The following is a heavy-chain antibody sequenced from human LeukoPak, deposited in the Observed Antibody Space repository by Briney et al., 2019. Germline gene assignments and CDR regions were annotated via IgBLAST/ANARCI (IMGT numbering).Heavy chain of an antibody. D-gene: IGHD3-16*01. V-gene: IGHV3-23*01. Sequence: GGSLRLSCAVSGFTFSSYGMSWVRQAPGKGLEWVSAINDGGRLTYYADSVKGRFTISRDNSKNTVYLQMNSLSGDDTSMYFCARAYGGLIDYWGQGTLVTVSS. CDR2: INDGGRLT. J-gene: IGHJ4*02. CDR3: ARAYGGLIDY. CDR1: GFTFSSYG.